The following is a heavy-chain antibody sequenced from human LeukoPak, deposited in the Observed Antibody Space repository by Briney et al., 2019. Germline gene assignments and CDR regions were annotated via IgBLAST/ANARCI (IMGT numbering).Heavy chain of an antibody. CDR3: ASGYSGYDAYYFDY. J-gene: IGHJ4*02. V-gene: IGHV4-59*01. CDR2: IYYSGST. Sequence: MASETLSLTCTVSGGSISIYYWNWIRQPPGKGLEWIGYIYYSGSTNYNPSLKSRVTISVDTSKNQFSLKLSSVTAADTAVYYCASGYSGYDAYYFDYWGQGTLVTVSS. D-gene: IGHD5-12*01. CDR1: GGSISIYY.